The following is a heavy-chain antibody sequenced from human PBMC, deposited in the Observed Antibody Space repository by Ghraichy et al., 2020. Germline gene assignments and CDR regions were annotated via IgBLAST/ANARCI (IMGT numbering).Heavy chain of an antibody. V-gene: IGHV3-23*01. Sequence: GGSLRLSCAASGFTFSDYALSWVRQAPGKGLEWVSFLSGSGVSKFYADSVKGRFTTSRDNSKNTLYLQMNSLRAEDTAVYYCAKDGGIGKGSFDIWGRGTMVTVSS. CDR1: GFTFSDYA. CDR3: AKDGGIGKGSFDI. D-gene: IGHD3-16*01. J-gene: IGHJ3*02. CDR2: LSGSGVSK.